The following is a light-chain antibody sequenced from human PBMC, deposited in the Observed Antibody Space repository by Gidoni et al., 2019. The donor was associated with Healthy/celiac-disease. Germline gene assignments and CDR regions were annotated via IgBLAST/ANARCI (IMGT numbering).Light chain of an antibody. CDR3: SAWDSSLSAWV. CDR1: SNNVGNQG. Sequence: QAGLTQPPSLSKCLRRTATLTCTGNSNNVGNQGAAWLQQHQGHPPKLLSYRNNNRPSGISERLSASRSGNTASLTITGLQPEDEADYYCSAWDSSLSAWVFGGGTKLTVL. CDR2: RNN. J-gene: IGLJ3*02. V-gene: IGLV10-54*01.